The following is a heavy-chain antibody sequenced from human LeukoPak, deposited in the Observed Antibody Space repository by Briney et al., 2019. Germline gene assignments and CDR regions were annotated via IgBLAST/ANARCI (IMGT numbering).Heavy chain of an antibody. CDR1: GGSINSGGY. CDR3: ARHRREYSGYDLGGFNWFDP. Sequence: SETLSLTCTVSGGSINSGGYWRWIRQHPGKGLEWIGYIYYSGTTYFNPSLKGRVTMSVDMSKNQFSLKLSSVTAADTAVYYCARHRREYSGYDLGGFNWFDPWGQGTLVTVSS. J-gene: IGHJ5*02. D-gene: IGHD5-12*01. V-gene: IGHV4-31*03. CDR2: IYYSGTT.